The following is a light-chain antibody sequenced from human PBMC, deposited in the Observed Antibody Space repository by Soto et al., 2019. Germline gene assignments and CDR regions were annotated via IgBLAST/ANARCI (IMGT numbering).Light chain of an antibody. CDR1: SSNIGSNT. Sequence: QSVLTQPPSASGTPGQRVTISCSGSSSNIGSNTVNWYQQLPGTAPKLLIYGSNQRPSGVPDRFSGSKSGTSASLAISGLQSEDEADYYCAACDESMNCYVFGTGTKVTVL. V-gene: IGLV1-44*01. J-gene: IGLJ1*01. CDR2: GSN. CDR3: AACDESMNCYV.